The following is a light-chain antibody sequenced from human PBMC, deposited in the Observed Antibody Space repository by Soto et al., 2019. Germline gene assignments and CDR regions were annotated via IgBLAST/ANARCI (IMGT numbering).Light chain of an antibody. V-gene: IGLV1-44*01. CDR1: ISNIGTKS. J-gene: IGLJ3*02. CDR2: DDI. Sequence: QSVLTQAPPASGTPGQRVTISCSGSISNIGTKSVNWYQQLPGKAPILLIYDDIERPSGVPERFSGSKSGTSASLAISGLQSEDEADYYCAAWDDSLNGNWVFGGGTQLTVL. CDR3: AAWDDSLNGNWV.